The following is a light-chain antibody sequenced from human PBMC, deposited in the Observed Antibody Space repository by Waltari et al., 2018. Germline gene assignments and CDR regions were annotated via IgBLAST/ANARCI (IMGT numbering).Light chain of an antibody. CDR2: EVS. Sequence: QSALTQPPSASGSPGQSVTISCTGTSSDVGGYNYVSWYQQHPGKAPKLMIYEVSKRPSGVPDRFSGSKSCNTASLAVSGLQDEDEADYYCSSYAGSNNVVFGGGTKLTGL. J-gene: IGLJ2*01. CDR3: SSYAGSNNVV. V-gene: IGLV2-8*01. CDR1: SSDVGGYNY.